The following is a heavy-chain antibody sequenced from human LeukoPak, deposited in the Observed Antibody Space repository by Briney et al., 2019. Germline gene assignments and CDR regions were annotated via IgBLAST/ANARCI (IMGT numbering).Heavy chain of an antibody. CDR3: AKEVYSYGYEWGDY. D-gene: IGHD5-18*01. J-gene: IGHJ4*02. V-gene: IGHV3-30*18. Sequence: GGSLRLSCAASGFTFSSYGMHLVRQAPGKGLEWVVVISYDGSNKYYADSVKGRFTISRDNSKNTLYLQMNSLRAEDTAVYYCAKEVYSYGYEWGDYWGQGTLVTVSS. CDR2: ISYDGSNK. CDR1: GFTFSSYG.